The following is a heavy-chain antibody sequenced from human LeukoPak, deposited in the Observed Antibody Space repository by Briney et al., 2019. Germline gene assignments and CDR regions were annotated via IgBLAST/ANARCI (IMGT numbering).Heavy chain of an antibody. D-gene: IGHD3-16*02. CDR2: ISSSSSTI. CDR3: ARGPFGGVIVFYY. Sequence: PGGSLRLSCAASGFTFSSYSMNWVRQAPGKGLEWVSYISSSSSTIYYADSVKGRFTISRDNAKNSLYLQMNSLRAEDTAVYYCARGPFGGVIVFYYWGQGTLVTVSS. V-gene: IGHV3-48*04. J-gene: IGHJ4*02. CDR1: GFTFSSYS.